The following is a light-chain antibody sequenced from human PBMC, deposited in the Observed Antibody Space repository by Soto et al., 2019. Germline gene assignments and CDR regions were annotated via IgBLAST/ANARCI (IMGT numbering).Light chain of an antibody. V-gene: IGKV1-39*01. Sequence: DIQMTQPPSSLSASVGDRVTITCRASQSISSYLNWYHQKPGKAPKLLIYAASSLQSGVPSRFSGSGSGTDFTLTISSLQPEDFATYYCQQSYSTPRTFGQGTKVDIK. J-gene: IGKJ1*01. CDR1: QSISSY. CDR2: AAS. CDR3: QQSYSTPRT.